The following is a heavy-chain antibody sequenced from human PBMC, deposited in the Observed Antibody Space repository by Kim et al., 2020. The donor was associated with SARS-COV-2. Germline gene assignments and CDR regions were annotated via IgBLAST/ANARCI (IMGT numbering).Heavy chain of an antibody. CDR1: GYSFSSQW. Sequence: GESLKISCKASGYSFSSQWIGWVRQMPGKGLEWMGIIYPGDSDTRYSPSFQGQVTISADKSISTAYLQWSSLKAADTALYYCARKLVAATLFQGMDVWGQGTTVTVS. CDR2: IYPGDSDT. D-gene: IGHD2-15*01. J-gene: IGHJ6*02. CDR3: ARKLVAATLFQGMDV. V-gene: IGHV5-51*01.